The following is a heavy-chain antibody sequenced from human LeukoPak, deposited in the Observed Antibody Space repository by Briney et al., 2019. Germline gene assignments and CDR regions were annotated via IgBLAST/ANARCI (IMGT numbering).Heavy chain of an antibody. V-gene: IGHV4-59*12. D-gene: IGHD4-17*01. CDR3: ARGDDYGDYWGLY. J-gene: IGHJ4*02. Sequence: PSETLSLTCTVSGGSMIRYFWNWIRQPPGKGLEWIGYISHSGSTNYNPSLKNRVTISVDTSNNQFSLKLYSVTAADTAVYFCARGDDYGDYWGLYWGQGTLVTVSS. CDR2: ISHSGST. CDR1: GGSMIRYF.